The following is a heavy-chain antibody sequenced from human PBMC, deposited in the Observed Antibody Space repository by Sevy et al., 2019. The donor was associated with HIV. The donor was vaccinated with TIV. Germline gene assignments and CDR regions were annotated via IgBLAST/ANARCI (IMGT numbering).Heavy chain of an antibody. CDR2: ISGSGYAT. J-gene: IGHJ4*02. CDR3: AKYCFTGFGVVVTFDS. Sequence: GGSLRLSCAASGFTFDSYAMHWVRQVAGKGLQWVSTISGSGYATYYADSVKGRFIISRDTSRNTLYLQMNSLRVEDSAVYFSAKYCFTGFGVVVTFDSWGQRTLVTVSS. D-gene: IGHD3-3*01. V-gene: IGHV3-23*01. CDR1: GFTFDSYA.